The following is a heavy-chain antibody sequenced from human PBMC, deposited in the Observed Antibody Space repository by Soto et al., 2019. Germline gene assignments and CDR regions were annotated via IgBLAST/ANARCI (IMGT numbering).Heavy chain of an antibody. CDR3: VAATKHGMDV. CDR1: GFTFSSYS. V-gene: IGHV3-21*01. D-gene: IGHD2-15*01. CDR2: ISSSSSYI. J-gene: IGHJ6*02. Sequence: GGSLRLSCAASGFTFSSYSMNWVRQAPGKGLEWVSSISSSSSYIYYADSVKGRFTISRDNAKNSLYLHMNSLRAEDTAVYWVVAATKHGMDVWGQGTTVTVSS.